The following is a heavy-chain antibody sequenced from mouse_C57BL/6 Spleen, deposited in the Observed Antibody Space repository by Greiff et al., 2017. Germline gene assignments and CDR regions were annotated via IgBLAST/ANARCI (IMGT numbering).Heavy chain of an antibody. CDR3: TRAFITTDYFDY. D-gene: IGHD1-1*01. Sequence: EVNVVESGEGLVKPGGSLKLSCAASGFTFSSYAMSWVRQTPEKRLEWVAYISSGGDYIYYADTVKGRFTISRDNARNTLYLQMSSLKSEDTAMYYCTRAFITTDYFDYWGQGTTLTVSS. CDR2: ISSGGDYI. J-gene: IGHJ2*01. V-gene: IGHV5-9-1*02. CDR1: GFTFSSYA.